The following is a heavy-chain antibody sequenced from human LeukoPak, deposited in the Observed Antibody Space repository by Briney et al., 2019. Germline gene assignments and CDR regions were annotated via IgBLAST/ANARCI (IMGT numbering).Heavy chain of an antibody. V-gene: IGHV5-51*01. CDR2: IYPGDSDI. Sequence: GESLQISCQGSGYSFTSYWIGWVRQMPGKGLEWMGIIYPGDSDIRYSPSFQGQVTISADKSITTAYLQWSSLKASDTAMYYCARSIAAAGTEWDYWGQGTLVTVSS. CDR1: GYSFTSYW. J-gene: IGHJ4*02. CDR3: ARSIAAAGTEWDY. D-gene: IGHD6-13*01.